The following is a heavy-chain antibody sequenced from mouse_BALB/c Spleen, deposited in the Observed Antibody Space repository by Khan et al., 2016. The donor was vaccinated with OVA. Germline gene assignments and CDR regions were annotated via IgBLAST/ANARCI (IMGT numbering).Heavy chain of an antibody. CDR3: VRPNWEKYWYFDV. CDR1: GFTFNTYA. D-gene: IGHD4-1*01. V-gene: IGHV10-1*02. J-gene: IGHJ1*01. Sequence: EVQLVESGGGLVQPKGSLKLSCAASGFTFNTYAMNWVRQAPGKGLEWVARIRSKSNNYATYYADSVKDRFTISRDDSQSMLYLQMNNLKTEDTAMYYGVRPNWEKYWYFDVWGEGTTVTVSS. CDR2: IRSKSNNYAT.